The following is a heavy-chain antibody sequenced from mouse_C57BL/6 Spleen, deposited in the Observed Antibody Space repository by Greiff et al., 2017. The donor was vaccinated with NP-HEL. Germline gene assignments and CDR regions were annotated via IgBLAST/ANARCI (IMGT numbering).Heavy chain of an antibody. J-gene: IGHJ4*01. Sequence: DVMLVESGGGLVQPGGSLKLSCAASGFTFSDYYMYWVRQTPEKRLEWVAYISNGGGSTYYPDTVTGRFTISRDNAKNTLYLQMSRLKSEDTAMYYCARQGQLRLRYYAMDYWGQGTSVTVSS. D-gene: IGHD3-2*02. V-gene: IGHV5-12*01. CDR1: GFTFSDYY. CDR3: ARQGQLRLRYYAMDY. CDR2: ISNGGGST.